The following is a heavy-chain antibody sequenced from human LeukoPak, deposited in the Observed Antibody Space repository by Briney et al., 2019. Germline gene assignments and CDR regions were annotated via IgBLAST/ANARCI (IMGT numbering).Heavy chain of an antibody. CDR1: GFTFSSYA. D-gene: IGHD1-14*01. CDR3: ARDFAYNTFDY. J-gene: IGHJ4*02. V-gene: IGHV3-30-3*01. CDR2: ISYDGSNK. Sequence: PGGSLRLSCAASGFTFSSYAMHWVRQAPGKGLEWVAVISYDGSNKYYADSVKGRFTISRDNSKNTLYLQMNSLRAEDTAVYYCARDFAYNTFDYWGQGTLVTVSS.